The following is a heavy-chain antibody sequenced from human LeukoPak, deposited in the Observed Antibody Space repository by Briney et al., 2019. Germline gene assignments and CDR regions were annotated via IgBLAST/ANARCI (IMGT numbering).Heavy chain of an antibody. V-gene: IGHV4-61*02. CDR2: IYTSGST. J-gene: IGHJ6*03. D-gene: IGHD3-16*01. CDR3: ARVDYVWGSSYYYYYYMDV. CDR1: GGSISSGSYY. Sequence: SETLSLTCTVSGGSISSGSYYWSWIRQPAGKGLEWIGRIYTSGSTNYNPSLKSRVTISVDTSKNQFSLKLSPVTAADTAVYYCARVDYVWGSSYYYYYYMDVWGKGTTVTVSS.